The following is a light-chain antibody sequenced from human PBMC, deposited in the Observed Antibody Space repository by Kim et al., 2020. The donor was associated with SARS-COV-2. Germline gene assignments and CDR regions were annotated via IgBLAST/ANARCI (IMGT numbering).Light chain of an antibody. CDR3: QQYKSYST. J-gene: IGKJ2*01. CDR1: ESIRSW. Sequence: DIQMTQSPSTLSASVGDRVTITCRASESIRSWLAWYQQKPGKVPKLLIHKASSLESGVPSRFSGSGSETEFTLTISSLQPDDFATYYCQQYKSYSTFGQGTKLEI. CDR2: KAS. V-gene: IGKV1-5*03.